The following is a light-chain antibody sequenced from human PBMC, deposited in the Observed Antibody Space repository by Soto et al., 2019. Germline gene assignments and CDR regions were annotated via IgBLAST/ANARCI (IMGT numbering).Light chain of an antibody. CDR2: SAS. Sequence: DIQMTQSPSSVSASVGDRVTITCRASQAISSWLAWYQKKPGRAPKLLIYSASSLQNGAPSRFTGSGSGTDFTLTISSLQPDDTAIYYCQQARSFPLPFGGGTKVEIK. CDR1: QAISSW. J-gene: IGKJ4*01. V-gene: IGKV1-12*01. CDR3: QQARSFPLP.